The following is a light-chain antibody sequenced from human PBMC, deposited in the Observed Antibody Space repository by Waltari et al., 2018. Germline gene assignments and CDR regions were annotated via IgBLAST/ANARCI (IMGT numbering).Light chain of an antibody. J-gene: IGKJ1*01. CDR2: LGS. CDR3: MQALQTPRT. V-gene: IGKV2-28*01. Sequence: DIVMNQSPLSLPVTPGEPASISCRSSQSLLHSNGYNYLDWYLQKPGQSPQLLISLGSTRASGVPDRFSGSVSGTDFTLKISRVEAEDIGVYYCMQALQTPRTFGQGTKVEIK. CDR1: QSLLHSNGYNY.